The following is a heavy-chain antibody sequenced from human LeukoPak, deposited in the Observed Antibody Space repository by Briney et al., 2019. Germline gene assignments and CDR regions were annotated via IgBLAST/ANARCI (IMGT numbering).Heavy chain of an antibody. CDR3: ASHSEYGDYFDY. CDR1: GFTFSSYE. D-gene: IGHD4-17*01. Sequence: GGSLRLSCAASGFTFSSYETNWVRQAPGKGLEWVSYISSSGSTIYYADSVKGRFTISRDNAKNSLYLQMNSLRAEDTAVYYCASHSEYGDYFDYWGQGTLVTVSS. V-gene: IGHV3-48*03. CDR2: ISSSGSTI. J-gene: IGHJ4*02.